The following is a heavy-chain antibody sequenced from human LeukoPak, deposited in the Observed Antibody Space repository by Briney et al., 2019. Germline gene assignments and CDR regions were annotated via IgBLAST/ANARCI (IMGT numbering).Heavy chain of an antibody. CDR1: GFTFSSYA. CDR2: ISGSGGST. J-gene: IGHJ3*02. V-gene: IGHV3-23*01. D-gene: IGHD1-26*01. Sequence: PGGSLRLSCAASGFTFSSYAMSWVRQAPGKGLEWVSAISGSGGSTYYTDSVKGRFTISRDNSKNTLYLQMNSLRAEDTAVYYCAKGSWVAWELGAFDIWGQGTMVTVSS. CDR3: AKGSWVAWELGAFDI.